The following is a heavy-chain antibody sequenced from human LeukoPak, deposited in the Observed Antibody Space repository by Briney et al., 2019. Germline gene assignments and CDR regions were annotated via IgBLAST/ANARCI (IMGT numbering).Heavy chain of an antibody. CDR2: MNPNSGNT. Sequence: ASVKVSCQASGYTFTSYDINWVRQATGQGLEWIEWMNPNSGNTGYAQKFQGRVTITRNTSISTAYMELSSLRSEDTAVYYCARGPHQYSSSSSAFDIWGQGTMVTVSS. CDR1: GYTFTSYD. V-gene: IGHV1-8*03. CDR3: ARGPHQYSSSSSAFDI. D-gene: IGHD6-6*01. J-gene: IGHJ3*02.